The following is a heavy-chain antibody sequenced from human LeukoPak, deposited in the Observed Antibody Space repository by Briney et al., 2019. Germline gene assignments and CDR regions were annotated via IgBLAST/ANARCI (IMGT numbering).Heavy chain of an antibody. CDR1: GYTFTSYD. CDR3: AKDWIAAAGYLDY. J-gene: IGHJ4*01. CDR2: INPSGGST. Sequence: GASVKVSCKASGYTFTSYDINWVRQATGQGLEWMGIINPSGGSTSHAQKFQGRVTMTRDMSTSTVYMELSSLRAEDTAVYYCAKDWIAAAGYLDYWGHGTLVTVSS. V-gene: IGHV1-46*01. D-gene: IGHD6-13*01.